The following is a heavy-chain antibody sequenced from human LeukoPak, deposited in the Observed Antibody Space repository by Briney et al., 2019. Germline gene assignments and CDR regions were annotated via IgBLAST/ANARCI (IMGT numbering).Heavy chain of an antibody. D-gene: IGHD1-14*01. CDR3: ARHFDDNRGYYYMDV. V-gene: IGHV4-59*08. CDR1: GGSISSYY. J-gene: IGHJ6*03. CDR2: IYHSGST. Sequence: RSSETLSLTCTVSGGSISSYYWSWIRQPPGKGLEWIGSIYHSGSTYYNPSLKSRVTISVDTSKNQFSLKLSSVTAADTAVYYCARHFDDNRGYYYMDVWGKGTTVTVSS.